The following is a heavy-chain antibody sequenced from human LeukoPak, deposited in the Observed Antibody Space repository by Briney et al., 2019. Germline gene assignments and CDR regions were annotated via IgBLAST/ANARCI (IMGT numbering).Heavy chain of an antibody. CDR1: GGTFSSYA. J-gene: IGHJ4*02. Sequence: SVKVSCKASGGTFSSYAISWVRQAPGQGLEWMGGIIPIFGTANYAQKFQGRVTITTDESTSTAYMELSSLRSEDTAVYYCAGEDSYALTGLDYWGQGTLVTVSS. D-gene: IGHD5-18*01. CDR3: AGEDSYALTGLDY. CDR2: IIPIFGTA. V-gene: IGHV1-69*05.